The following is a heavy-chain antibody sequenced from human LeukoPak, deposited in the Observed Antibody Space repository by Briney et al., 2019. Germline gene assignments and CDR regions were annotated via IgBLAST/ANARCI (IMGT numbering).Heavy chain of an antibody. J-gene: IGHJ6*02. V-gene: IGHV4-34*01. CDR1: GGSFSGYY. CDR2: INHSGST. D-gene: IGHD3-9*01. Sequence: KASETLSLTCTVSGGSFSGYYWSWIRQPPGKGLEWIGEINHSGSTNYNPSLKSRVTISVDTSKNQFSLKLSSVTAADTAVYYCARVSRRYFDWSRGMDVWGQGTTVTVSS. CDR3: ARVSRRYFDWSRGMDV.